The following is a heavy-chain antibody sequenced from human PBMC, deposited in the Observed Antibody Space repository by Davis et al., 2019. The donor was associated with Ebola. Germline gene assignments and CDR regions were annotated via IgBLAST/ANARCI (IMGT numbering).Heavy chain of an antibody. CDR1: GGSFSGYY. Sequence: MPGGSLRLSCAVYGGSFSGYYWSWIRQPPGKGLEWIGEINHSGSTNYNPSLKSRVTISVDTSKNQFSLKLSSVTAADTAVYYCARVNIVLVVYRHPPGFYGMDVWGQGTTVTVSS. CDR3: ARVNIVLVVYRHPPGFYGMDV. D-gene: IGHD2-8*02. V-gene: IGHV4-34*01. J-gene: IGHJ6*02. CDR2: INHSGST.